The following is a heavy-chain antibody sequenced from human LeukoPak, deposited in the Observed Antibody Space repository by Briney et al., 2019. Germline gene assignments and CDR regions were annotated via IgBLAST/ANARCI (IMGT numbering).Heavy chain of an antibody. CDR2: INNSGGST. V-gene: IGHV3-23*01. CDR1: GFTFSTYA. CDR3: AIKAKGDY. D-gene: IGHD3-10*01. Sequence: PGGSLRLSCAASGFTFSTYAMSRVRQAPGKGLEWVSTINNSGGSTYYADSVKGRFTISRDNSKNTLYLQMNSLRAEDTAVYYSAIKAKGDYWGQGTLVTVSS. J-gene: IGHJ4*02.